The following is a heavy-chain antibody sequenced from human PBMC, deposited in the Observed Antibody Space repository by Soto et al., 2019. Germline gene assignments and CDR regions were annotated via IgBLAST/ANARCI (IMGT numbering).Heavy chain of an antibody. J-gene: IGHJ3*02. CDR2: IIPIFGTA. Sequence: SVKVSCKASGCTFSSYAISWVRQAPGQGLEWMGGIIPIFGTANYAQKFQGRVTITADKSTSTAYMELSSLRSEDTAVYYCAREGPFNHPFFDILGQGTMVNVSS. V-gene: IGHV1-69*06. CDR3: AREGPFNHPFFDI. CDR1: GCTFSSYA.